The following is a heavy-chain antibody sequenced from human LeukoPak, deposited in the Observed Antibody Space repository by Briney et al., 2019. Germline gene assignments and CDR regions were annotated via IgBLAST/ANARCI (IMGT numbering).Heavy chain of an antibody. J-gene: IGHJ4*02. CDR2: ISGSGAGT. D-gene: IGHD3-10*01. CDR3: AKGTRGSGTSYNDDY. CDR1: GFTFSSYA. V-gene: IGHV3-23*01. Sequence: GGSLRLSCAASGFTFSSYAMSWVRQAPGKGLEWVSTISGSGAGTYYADSVKGRFTTSRDNPKITLYLQMNSLRAEDTAIYYCAKGTRGSGTSYNDDYWGQGTLVTVSS.